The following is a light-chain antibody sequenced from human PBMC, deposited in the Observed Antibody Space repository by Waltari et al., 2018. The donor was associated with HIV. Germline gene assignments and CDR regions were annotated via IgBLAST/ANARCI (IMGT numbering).Light chain of an antibody. V-gene: IGKV1-39*01. Sequence: DIQMTQSPSSLSASVGDRVIITCRASQSISSYLNWYQQKPGKAPKLLIYAASSLQSGVPSRFSGSGSGTDFTLTISSLQPEDFATYYCQQSYSTLSSFGQGTKLEIK. CDR3: QQSYSTLSS. CDR1: QSISSY. J-gene: IGKJ2*03. CDR2: AAS.